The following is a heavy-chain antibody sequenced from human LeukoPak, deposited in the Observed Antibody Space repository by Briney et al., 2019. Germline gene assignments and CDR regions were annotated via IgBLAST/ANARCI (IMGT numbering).Heavy chain of an antibody. J-gene: IGHJ4*02. CDR2: INWNGGST. V-gene: IGHV3-20*04. Sequence: GGSLRLSCAASGFTFDDYGMSWVRQAPGKGLEWVSGINWNGGSTGYADSVKGRFTISRDNAKNSLYLQMNSLRAEDTALYYCAREETRITMIRGVTYFEYWGQGTLVTVSS. CDR3: AREETRITMIRGVTYFEY. CDR1: GFTFDDYG. D-gene: IGHD3-10*01.